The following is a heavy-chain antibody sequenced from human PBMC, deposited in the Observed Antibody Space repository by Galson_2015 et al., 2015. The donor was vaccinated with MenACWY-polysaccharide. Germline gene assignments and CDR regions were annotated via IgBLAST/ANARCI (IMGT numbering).Heavy chain of an antibody. J-gene: IGHJ4*02. CDR3: ARGRRDTAVAATAAVFLDY. V-gene: IGHV1-8*01. CDR2: MSPNTAKT. D-gene: IGHD6-19*01. CDR1: GYTFTSYD. Sequence: SVKVSCKASGYTFTSYDINWARQAPGQGLEWMGWMSPNTAKTGYPQKFQGRVTMTRNTSISTAYMELSSLTSEDTAVYYCARGRRDTAVAATAAVFLDYWGQGILVTVSS.